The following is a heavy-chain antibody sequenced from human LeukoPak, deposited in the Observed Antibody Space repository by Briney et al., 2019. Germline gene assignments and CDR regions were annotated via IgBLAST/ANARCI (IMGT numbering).Heavy chain of an antibody. Sequence: GGSLRLSCAASGFTFSSYSMNWVRHAPGKGLEWVSYISSSSSTIYYADSVKGRFTISRDNAKNSLYLQMNSLRAEDTAVYYCAGGGLIAVARQYFQHWGQGTLVTVSS. V-gene: IGHV3-48*01. D-gene: IGHD6-19*01. CDR3: AGGGLIAVARQYFQH. CDR1: GFTFSSYS. J-gene: IGHJ1*01. CDR2: ISSSSSTI.